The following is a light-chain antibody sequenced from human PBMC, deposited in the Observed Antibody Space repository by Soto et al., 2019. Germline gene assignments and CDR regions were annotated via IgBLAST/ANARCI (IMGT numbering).Light chain of an antibody. CDR2: GAS. Sequence: EIVLTQSPGTLSLSPGERATLSCRASQSVNSNYLAWYQRTPGQAPRLLIYGASNRATDIPYRFSASGAGTDFILTITRLEAEDFAVYYCQQYDSTPPTFGQGTKVEVK. CDR3: QQYDSTPPT. J-gene: IGKJ1*01. CDR1: QSVNSNY. V-gene: IGKV3-20*01.